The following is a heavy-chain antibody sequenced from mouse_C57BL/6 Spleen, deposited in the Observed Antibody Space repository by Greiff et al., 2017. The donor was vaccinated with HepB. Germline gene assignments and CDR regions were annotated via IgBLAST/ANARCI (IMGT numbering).Heavy chain of an antibody. Sequence: VQLKESGPELVKPGASVKISCKASGYSFTDYNMNWVKQSNGKSLEWIGVINPNYGTTSYNQKFKGKATLTVDQSSSTAYMQLNSLASEDSAVYYCAKGDYYGSSYLAWFAYWGQRTLVTVSA. CDR3: AKGDYYGSSYLAWFAY. J-gene: IGHJ3*01. V-gene: IGHV1-39*01. CDR2: INPNYGTT. D-gene: IGHD1-1*01. CDR1: GYSFTDYN.